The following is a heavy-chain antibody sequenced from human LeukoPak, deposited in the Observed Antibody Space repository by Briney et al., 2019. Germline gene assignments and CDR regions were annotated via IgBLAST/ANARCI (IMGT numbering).Heavy chain of an antibody. Sequence: GGSLRLSCAASGFTFSSYAMTRVRRAPGKGLEWVSVISGSGGSTYYADSVKGRFTISRDNSKNTLYLQMNSLRAEDTAVYYCAKDRDYGNYYYAMDVWGQGTTVTVSS. CDR2: ISGSGGST. CDR1: GFTFSSYA. D-gene: IGHD4-17*01. J-gene: IGHJ6*02. V-gene: IGHV3-23*01. CDR3: AKDRDYGNYYYAMDV.